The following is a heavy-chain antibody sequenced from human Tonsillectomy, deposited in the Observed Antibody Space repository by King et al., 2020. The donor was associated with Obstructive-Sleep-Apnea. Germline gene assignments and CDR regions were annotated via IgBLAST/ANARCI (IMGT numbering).Heavy chain of an antibody. CDR3: ARDTITTDDGSFDY. J-gene: IGHJ4*02. D-gene: IGHD5-24*01. Sequence: VQLVESGGGVVQPGRSLRLSCAASGFTFSSYSMHWVRQAPGKGLEWVAVISYDGSKKYFADSVKGRFTISRDNSKNTLYLQMNSLRAEETAVYYCARDTITTDDGSFDYWGQETLVTVSS. CDR2: ISYDGSKK. CDR1: GFTFSSYS. V-gene: IGHV3-30*03.